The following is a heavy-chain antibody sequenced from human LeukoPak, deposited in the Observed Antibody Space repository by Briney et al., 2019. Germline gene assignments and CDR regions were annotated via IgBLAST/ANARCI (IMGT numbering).Heavy chain of an antibody. CDR1: GGTFIIYT. J-gene: IGHJ4*02. D-gene: IGHD2-8*01. CDR2: IIPILGIP. V-gene: IGHV1-69*04. Sequence: ASVKVSFKASGGTFIIYTISWVRQAPGQGLEWMGRIIPILGIPNYAQKFQGRVTITADKSTSTAYMELSSLRSEDTAVYYCARDRGDGVFDYWGQGTLVTVSS. CDR3: ARDRGDGVFDY.